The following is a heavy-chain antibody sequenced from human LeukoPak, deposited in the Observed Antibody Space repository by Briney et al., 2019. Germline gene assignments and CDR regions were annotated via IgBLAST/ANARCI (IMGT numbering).Heavy chain of an antibody. CDR1: GGSISSGSYY. CDR2: IYYSGST. D-gene: IGHD1-20*01. J-gene: IGHJ3*02. CDR3: ARDVGITGTDDAFDI. Sequence: SETLSLTCTVSGGSISSGSYYWSWIRQPPGKGLEWIGYIYYSGSTNYNPSLKSRVTISVDTSKNQFSLKLSPVTAADTAVYYCARDVGITGTDDAFDIWGQGTMVTVSS. V-gene: IGHV4-61*01.